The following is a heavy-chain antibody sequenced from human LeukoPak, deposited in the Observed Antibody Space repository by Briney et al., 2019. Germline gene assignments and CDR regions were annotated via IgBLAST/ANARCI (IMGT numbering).Heavy chain of an antibody. J-gene: IGHJ3*02. D-gene: IGHD6-19*01. Sequence: PGGSLRLSCTASGFTFGDYAMSWVRQAPGKGLEWVSSISSSSSYIYYADSVKGRFTISRDNAKNSLYLQMNSLRAEDTAVYYCAREPGSGWLRDDIWGQGTMVTVSS. CDR3: AREPGSGWLRDDI. V-gene: IGHV3-21*01. CDR2: ISSSSSYI. CDR1: GFTFGDYA.